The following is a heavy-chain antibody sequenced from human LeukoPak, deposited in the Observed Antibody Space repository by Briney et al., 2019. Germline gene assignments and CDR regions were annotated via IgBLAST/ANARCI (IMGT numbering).Heavy chain of an antibody. Sequence: PGGSLRLSCAASGFTFSSYWMSWVRQAPGKGLEWVANIKQDGSEKYYVDSVKGRFTISRDNAKNSLYLQMNSLRAEDTAVYYCARDVHDYSNVDAFDIWGQGTMVTVSS. CDR3: ARDVHDYSNVDAFDI. CDR2: IKQDGSEK. V-gene: IGHV3-7*01. J-gene: IGHJ3*02. CDR1: GFTFSSYW. D-gene: IGHD4-11*01.